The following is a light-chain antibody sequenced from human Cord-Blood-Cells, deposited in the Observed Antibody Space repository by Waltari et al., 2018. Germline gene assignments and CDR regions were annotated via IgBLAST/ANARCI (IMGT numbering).Light chain of an antibody. CDR1: QSVSSY. V-gene: IGKV3-11*01. Sequence: EIVLTQSPATLSLSPGERATLSCRASQSVSSYLAWYQQKPGQAPRLLIYDAPNRATGIPARFSGSGSGTDFTLTISSLEPEDFAVYYCQQRSNWQYTFGQRTNLEIK. J-gene: IGKJ2*01. CDR2: DAP. CDR3: QQRSNWQYT.